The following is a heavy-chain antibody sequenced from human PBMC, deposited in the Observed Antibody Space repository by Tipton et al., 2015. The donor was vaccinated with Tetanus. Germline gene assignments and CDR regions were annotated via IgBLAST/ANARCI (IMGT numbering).Heavy chain of an antibody. Sequence: TLSLTCAVYGGSFSGYYWSWIRQPPGKGLEWIGEINHSGGTNYNPSLKSRVPTSVDASKNQFSLKLSSVTAADTAVYYCARVCGGDCYSSGMDVWGQGTTVTVSS. J-gene: IGHJ6*02. CDR2: INHSGGT. D-gene: IGHD2-21*02. CDR3: ARVCGGDCYSSGMDV. V-gene: IGHV4-34*01. CDR1: GGSFSGYY.